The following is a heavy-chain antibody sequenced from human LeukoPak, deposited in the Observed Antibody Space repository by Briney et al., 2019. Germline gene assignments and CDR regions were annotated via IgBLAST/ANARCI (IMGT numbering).Heavy chain of an antibody. CDR2: ISAYNGNT. J-gene: IGHJ4*02. V-gene: IGHV1-18*01. Sequence: ASVKVSCKASGYTFTSYGVSCVRQAPGQGLEWMGWISAYNGNTNYAQKLQGRVTMTTDTSTSTAYMELRSLRSDDTAVYYCARAVNYDEALDFDYWGQGTLVTVSS. CDR3: ARAVNYDEALDFDY. D-gene: IGHD3-22*01. CDR1: GYTFTSYG.